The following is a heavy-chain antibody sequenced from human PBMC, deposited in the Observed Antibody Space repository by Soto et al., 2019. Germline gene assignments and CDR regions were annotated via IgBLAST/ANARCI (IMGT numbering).Heavy chain of an antibody. V-gene: IGHV4-31*03. D-gene: IGHD6-13*01. CDR3: ARVSSSSWYQWVHGPRFDP. CDR1: GGSISSGGYY. J-gene: IGHJ5*02. Sequence: QVQLQESGPGLVKPSQTLSLTCTVSGGSISSGGYYWSWIRQHPGKGLEWIGYLYYSGSTYYHPSLKSRVTISVDTSKNQFSLKLSSVTAEDTAVYYCARVSSSSWYQWVHGPRFDPWGQGPLVTVSS. CDR2: LYYSGST.